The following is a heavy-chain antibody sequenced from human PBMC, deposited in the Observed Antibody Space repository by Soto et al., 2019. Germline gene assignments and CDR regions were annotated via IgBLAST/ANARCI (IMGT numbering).Heavy chain of an antibody. V-gene: IGHV1-46*01. CDR1: GYTLINYY. Sequence: ASLKVSCKASGYTLINYYIHWVRQAPGQGPEWMGTINPRGGTTSYAQKFQGRVTMTRDTSTSTVYMELSSLRSEDTGVYYCAKDLGSGTYQPDYWGQGTLVTVSS. CDR2: INPRGGTT. CDR3: AKDLGSGTYQPDY. J-gene: IGHJ4*01. D-gene: IGHD3-10*01.